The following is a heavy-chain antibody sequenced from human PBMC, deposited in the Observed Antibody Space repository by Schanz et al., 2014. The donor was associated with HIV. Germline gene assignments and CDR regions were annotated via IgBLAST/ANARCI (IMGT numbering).Heavy chain of an antibody. V-gene: IGHV3-23*01. CDR1: GFTFSDFS. Sequence: QVLESGGGLVQTGGSLRLSCVASGFTFSDFSMNWVRRAPGKGLEWISAVRHDGGATYYADSGKGRFTISRDNSRNILYLQMSNLRAEDTAIYHCGTYNYGSGHDYWGQGTLVTVSS. CDR2: VRHDGGAT. J-gene: IGHJ4*02. D-gene: IGHD3-10*01. CDR3: GTYNYGSGHDY.